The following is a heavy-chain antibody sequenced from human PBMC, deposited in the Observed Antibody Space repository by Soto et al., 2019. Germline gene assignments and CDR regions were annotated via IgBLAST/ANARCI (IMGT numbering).Heavy chain of an antibody. J-gene: IGHJ6*02. CDR2: ISYDGSNK. Sequence: GGSLRLSCAASGFTFSSYAMHWVRQAPGKGLEWVAVISYDGSNKYYADSVKGRFTISRDNSKNTLYLQMNSLRAEDTSVYYCARGSGGYVISGEYYYGMDVWGRGTTVTVSS. CDR1: GFTFSSYA. V-gene: IGHV3-30-3*01. CDR3: ARGSGGYVISGEYYYGMDV. D-gene: IGHD5-18*01.